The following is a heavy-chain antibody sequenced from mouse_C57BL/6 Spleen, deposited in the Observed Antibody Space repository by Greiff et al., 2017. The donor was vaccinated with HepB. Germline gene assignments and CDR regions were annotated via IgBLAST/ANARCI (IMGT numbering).Heavy chain of an antibody. CDR2: ISSGSSTI. D-gene: IGHD1-1*01. J-gene: IGHJ1*03. V-gene: IGHV5-17*01. CDR3: ASDYYGSDWYFDV. Sequence: EVKLVESGGGLVKPGGSLKLSCAASGFTFSDYGMHWVRQAPEKGLEWVAYISSGSSTIYYADTVKGRFTISRDNAKNTLCLQLTSLRSEDTAMYYCASDYYGSDWYFDVWGTGTTVTVSS. CDR1: GFTFSDYG.